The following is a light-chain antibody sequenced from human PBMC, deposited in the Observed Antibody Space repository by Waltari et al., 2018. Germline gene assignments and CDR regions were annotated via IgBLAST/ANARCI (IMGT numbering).Light chain of an antibody. Sequence: VLTQSPDTLSLSPGERATLSCRASHTIRNINLAWYQQKPGQPPRFLIYDVSGRATGMPDRFSASGSGTDFPLTISRLEPEDFAVYYCQHYDNSPRMYTFGQGTKLEIK. CDR1: HTIRNIN. CDR2: DVS. J-gene: IGKJ2*01. V-gene: IGKV3-20*01. CDR3: QHYDNSPRMYT.